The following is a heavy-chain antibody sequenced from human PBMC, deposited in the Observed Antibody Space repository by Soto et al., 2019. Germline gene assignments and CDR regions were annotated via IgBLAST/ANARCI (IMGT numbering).Heavy chain of an antibody. J-gene: IGHJ5*02. V-gene: IGHV4-39*01. CDR3: ARQALEYSSSGGYNWFDP. CDR1: GGSISSSSYY. Sequence: SETLSLTCTVSGGSISSSSYYWGWIRQPPGKGLEWIGSIYYSGSTYYNPSLKSRVTISVDTSKNQFSLKLSSVTAADTAVYYCARQALEYSSSGGYNWFDPWGQGTLVTVSS. CDR2: IYYSGST. D-gene: IGHD6-6*01.